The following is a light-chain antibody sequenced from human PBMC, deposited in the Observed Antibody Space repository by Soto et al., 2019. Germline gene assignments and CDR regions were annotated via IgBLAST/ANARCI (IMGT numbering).Light chain of an antibody. CDR3: QQYSSSLT. Sequence: DIQMTQSPATLSASVGDRDTITCRASQSVTSWLAWYQQKPGKAPKLLIYTASSLESGVPSRFRGSGFGTEFTLTISNLQPDDFATYYCQQYSSSLTFGGGTKVDIK. J-gene: IGKJ4*01. V-gene: IGKV1-5*03. CDR1: QSVTSW. CDR2: TAS.